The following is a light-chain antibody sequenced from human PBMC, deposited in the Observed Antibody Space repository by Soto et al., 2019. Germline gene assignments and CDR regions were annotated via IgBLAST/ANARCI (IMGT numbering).Light chain of an antibody. CDR2: GNS. CDR3: QSYDSSLSGPHWV. V-gene: IGLV1-40*01. CDR1: SSNIGAGYD. Sequence: SVLTQPPSVSGAPGQRVTISCTGSSSNIGAGYDVHWYQQLPGTAPKLLIYGNSNRPSGVPDRFSGSKSGTSASLAITGLQAEDEADYYCQSYDSSLSGPHWVFGGGTKLTV. J-gene: IGLJ3*02.